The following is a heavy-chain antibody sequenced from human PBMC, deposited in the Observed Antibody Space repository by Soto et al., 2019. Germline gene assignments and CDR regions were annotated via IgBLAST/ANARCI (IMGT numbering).Heavy chain of an antibody. CDR2: IYYSGST. CDR3: ASDRDGYNWGICYFDL. D-gene: IGHD5-12*01. Sequence: QVQLQESGPGLVKPSQTLSLTCTVSGGSISSGDYYWSWIRQPPGKGLEWIGYIYYSGSTYYNPSLKNRVSRSVDTSKNQYSLKLSSVTAEDTAVYYCASDRDGYNWGICYFDLWGRGTLVTLSS. V-gene: IGHV4-30-4*08. J-gene: IGHJ2*01. CDR1: GGSISSGDYY.